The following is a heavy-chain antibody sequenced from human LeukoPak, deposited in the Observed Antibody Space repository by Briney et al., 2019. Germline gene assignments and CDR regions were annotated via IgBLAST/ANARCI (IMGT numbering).Heavy chain of an antibody. D-gene: IGHD3-10*01. Sequence: PSETLSLTCTVSGGSISSNCWSWIRQPPGKGLEWIGCIYASGTTNYNPSLKGRLTISVDTSNSQFSLTVRSVTAADTAVYYCGGRGFWGQGNLVTVSS. J-gene: IGHJ4*02. CDR2: IYASGTT. V-gene: IGHV4-4*09. CDR1: GGSISSNC. CDR3: GGRGF.